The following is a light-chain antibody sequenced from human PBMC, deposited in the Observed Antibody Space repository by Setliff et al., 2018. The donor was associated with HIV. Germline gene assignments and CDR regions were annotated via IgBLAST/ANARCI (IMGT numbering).Light chain of an antibody. CDR2: EVT. CDR1: NSDVGGYNY. J-gene: IGLJ1*01. V-gene: IGLV2-8*01. CDR3: SSYAGNNTCV. Sequence: QSVLTQPASVSGSPGQSITISCTGTNSDVGGYNYVSWYQQHPGKAPKVMIYEVTKRPSGVPDRFSGSKSGNTASLTVSGLQAEDEADYYCSSYAGNNTCVFGSGTKVTVL.